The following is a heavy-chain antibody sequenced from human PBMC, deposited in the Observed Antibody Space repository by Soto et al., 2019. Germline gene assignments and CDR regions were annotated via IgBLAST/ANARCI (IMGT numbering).Heavy chain of an antibody. CDR1: GFTFSSYS. J-gene: IGHJ4*02. CDR3: VRDLKGGGSWYRGRTAFDY. CDR2: ISSSSSYI. D-gene: IGHD6-13*01. V-gene: IGHV3-21*01. Sequence: EVQLVESGGGLVKPGGSPRLSCAVSGFTFSSYSMNWVRQAPGKGLEWVSSISSSSSYIYYADSVKGRFTISRDNAKISLYLQMNSLRAEDTAVYYCVRDLKGGGSWYRGRTAFDYWGQGTLVTVSS.